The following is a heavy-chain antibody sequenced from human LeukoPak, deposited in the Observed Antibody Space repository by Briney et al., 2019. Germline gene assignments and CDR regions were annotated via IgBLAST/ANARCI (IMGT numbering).Heavy chain of an antibody. V-gene: IGHV4-59*01. CDR2: IYDSGTT. D-gene: IGHD2/OR15-2a*01. J-gene: IGHJ3*02. CDR3: AKGHKENTLDAFDI. CDR1: GGSISGWY. Sequence: SETLSLTCAVSGGSISGWYWSWIRQPPGKGLEWIGHIYDSGTTNYNPSLKSRVTMSVDSSKNQFSLILNSVTAADTAVYYCAKGHKENTLDAFDIWGQGTMVTVSS.